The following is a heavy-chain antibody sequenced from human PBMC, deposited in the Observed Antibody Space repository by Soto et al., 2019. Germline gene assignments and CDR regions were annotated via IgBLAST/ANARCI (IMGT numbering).Heavy chain of an antibody. CDR3: ASEYSISSFYYYGMDV. D-gene: IGHD6-6*01. V-gene: IGHV4-30-4*08. CDR2: IYSGGST. Sequence: ASETLSLTSTVSGGSISRGDYYWSWFRQPPAKGLELIVYIYSGGSTYYNPSHKSRVTISVDTSKNQFSLKLSSVTAADTAVYYCASEYSISSFYYYGMDVWGQGTTVTVSS. J-gene: IGHJ6*02. CDR1: GGSISRGDYY.